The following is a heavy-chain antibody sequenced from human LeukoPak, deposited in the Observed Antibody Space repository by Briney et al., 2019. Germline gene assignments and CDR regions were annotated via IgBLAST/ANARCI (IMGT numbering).Heavy chain of an antibody. CDR1: GFTFIDYD. CDR2: IGIRGDT. Sequence: GGSLRLSCAASGFTFIDYDMHWVRQVIGKGLEWVSAIGIRGDTHYSGSVKGRFTISRENAESSLYLQMNSLRAGDTAVYYCARGGIQVSGIDEFDYWGQGTLVTVSS. CDR3: ARGGIQVSGIDEFDY. D-gene: IGHD6-19*01. V-gene: IGHV3-13*01. J-gene: IGHJ4*02.